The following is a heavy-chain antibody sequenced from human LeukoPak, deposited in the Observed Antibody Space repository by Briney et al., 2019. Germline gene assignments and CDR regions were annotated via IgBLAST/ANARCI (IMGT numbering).Heavy chain of an antibody. V-gene: IGHV3-23*01. Sequence: GGSLRLSCAASGFTFSSYAMSWVRQGPGKGLQWVAAISGGGDGTTYAESVKGRFSVSRDNSKNTLYLQMNSLRAEDTAVYFCAKHVIDARVADQWGQGTLVTVS. D-gene: IGHD3-16*02. J-gene: IGHJ4*02. CDR1: GFTFSSYA. CDR3: AKHVIDARVADQ. CDR2: ISGGGDGT.